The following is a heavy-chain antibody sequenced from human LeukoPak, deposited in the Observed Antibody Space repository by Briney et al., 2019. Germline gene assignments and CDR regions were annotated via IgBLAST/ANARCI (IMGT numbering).Heavy chain of an antibody. Sequence: SETLSLTCTVSGRSISSGGYYWSWIRQHPGKGLEWIGYIYYSGSTYYNPSLKSRVTISVATSKNQFSLKLSSVTAADTAVYYCAREPLEYYGSGSDHAFDIWGQGTMVTVSS. D-gene: IGHD3-10*01. V-gene: IGHV4-31*03. J-gene: IGHJ3*02. CDR3: AREPLEYYGSGSDHAFDI. CDR1: GRSISSGGYY. CDR2: IYYSGST.